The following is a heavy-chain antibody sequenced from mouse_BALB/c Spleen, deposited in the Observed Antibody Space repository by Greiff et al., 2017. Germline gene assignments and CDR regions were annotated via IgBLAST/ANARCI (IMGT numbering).Heavy chain of an antibody. CDR1: GYTFTSYW. CDR3: ARGGDGFPFDY. V-gene: IGHV1-69*02. J-gene: IGHJ2*01. CDR2: IYPSDSYT. Sequence: QVQLQQPGAELVRPGASVKLSCKASGYTFTSYWINWVKQRPGQGLEWIGNIYPSDSYTNYNQKFKDKATLTVDKSSSTAYMQLSSLTSEDSAVYYCARGGDGFPFDYWGQGTTLTVSS. D-gene: IGHD2-3*01.